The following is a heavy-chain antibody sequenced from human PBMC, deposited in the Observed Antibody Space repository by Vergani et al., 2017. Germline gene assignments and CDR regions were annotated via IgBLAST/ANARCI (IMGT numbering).Heavy chain of an antibody. J-gene: IGHJ5*02. CDR1: GYSITNYW. V-gene: IGHV5-51*01. CDR3: AKTHDFSSPYSSYNWFDP. CDR2: IYAGDSDV. Sequence: EKQLVQSGSETKKPGESLKISCQGSGYSITNYWIAWVRQRPGKGLEWMGIIYAGDSDVRYSPSFQGQVTMSVDKSLSTAYLQWSSLKASDTATYYCAKTHDFSSPYSSYNWFDPWGQGTQVTVSS. D-gene: IGHD3-3*01.